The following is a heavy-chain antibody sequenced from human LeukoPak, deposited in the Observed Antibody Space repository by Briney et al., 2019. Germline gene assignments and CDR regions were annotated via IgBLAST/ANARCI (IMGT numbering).Heavy chain of an antibody. V-gene: IGHV1-69*05. CDR3: AKDDGSATMGFDS. J-gene: IGHJ5*01. D-gene: IGHD1-26*01. CDR2: IIPIFRTT. CDR1: GGTFSNYA. Sequence: GSSVKVSCEASGGTFSNYAFSWVRQAPGQGLEWMGGIIPIFRTTNYAEQFQGRVTITTDESTNTAYLDLSSLRSEDTAVYYCAKDDGSATMGFDSWGQGTLVSVSS.